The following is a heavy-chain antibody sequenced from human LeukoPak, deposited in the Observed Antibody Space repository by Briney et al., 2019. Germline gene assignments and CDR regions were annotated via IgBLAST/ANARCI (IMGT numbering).Heavy chain of an antibody. Sequence: PGGSLRLSCSASVFTFSSYAMYWVRQAPGKGLEYVSGISSNGGSTYYADSVKGRFTISRDNSKNTLYLQVSSLRAEDTAVYYCVKITSSSGGDYWGQGTLVTVSS. CDR2: ISSNGGST. CDR1: VFTFSSYA. CDR3: VKITSSSGGDY. V-gene: IGHV3-64D*09. D-gene: IGHD6-19*01. J-gene: IGHJ4*02.